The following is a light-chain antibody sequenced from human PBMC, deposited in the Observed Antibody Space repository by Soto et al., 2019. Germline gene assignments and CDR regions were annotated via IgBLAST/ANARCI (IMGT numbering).Light chain of an antibody. V-gene: IGKV3-20*01. Sequence: EIVLTHSPGTLSLSPGEGATLSCRASQSVSTNFFAWYQQKTGQAPRLLIYGASTRATGIPDRFSGSGSGTDFTLTISRLEPEDFAVYYCQQYGRTSWTFGQGTKVDIK. CDR3: QQYGRTSWT. J-gene: IGKJ1*01. CDR1: QSVSTNF. CDR2: GAS.